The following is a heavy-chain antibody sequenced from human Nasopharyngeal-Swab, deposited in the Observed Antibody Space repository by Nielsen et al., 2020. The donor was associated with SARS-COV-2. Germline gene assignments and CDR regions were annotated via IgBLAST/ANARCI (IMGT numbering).Heavy chain of an antibody. CDR3: ARKRDQTGTLVAFDI. J-gene: IGHJ3*02. D-gene: IGHD1-1*01. Sequence: SETLSLTCTVSGGSISSYYWSWIRQHPGKGLEWIGCIYYSGSTYYNPSLKSRVTISVDTSKNQFSLKLSSVTAADTAVYYCARKRDQTGTLVAFDIWGQGTMVTVSS. CDR2: IYYSGST. V-gene: IGHV4-59*06. CDR1: GGSISSYY.